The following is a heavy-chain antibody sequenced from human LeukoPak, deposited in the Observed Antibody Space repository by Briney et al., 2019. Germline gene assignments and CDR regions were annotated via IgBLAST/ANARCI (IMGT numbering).Heavy chain of an antibody. CDR3: ARSFGYSSGRNAFDI. V-gene: IGHV1-18*01. Sequence: VASVTVSCMASGYTFTSYGISWVRQAPGEGLEWMGWISAYNGNTNYAQKLQGRVTMTRNTSISTAYMELSSLRSEDTAVYYCARSFGYSSGRNAFDIWGQGTMVTVSS. CDR1: GYTFTSYG. J-gene: IGHJ3*02. CDR2: ISAYNGNT. D-gene: IGHD6-19*01.